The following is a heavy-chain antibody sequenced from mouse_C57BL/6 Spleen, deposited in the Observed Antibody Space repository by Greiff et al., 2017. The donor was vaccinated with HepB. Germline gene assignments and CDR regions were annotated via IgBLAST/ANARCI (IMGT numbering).Heavy chain of an antibody. CDR1: GFTFSDYG. Sequence: EVKLMESGGGLVKPGGSLKLSCAASGFTFSDYGMHWVRQAPEKGLEWVAYISSGSSTIYYADTVKGRFTISRDNAKNTLFLQMTSLRSEDTAMYYCARQDDYDYAMDYWGQGTSVTVSS. V-gene: IGHV5-17*01. CDR2: ISSGSSTI. D-gene: IGHD2-4*01. CDR3: ARQDDYDYAMDY. J-gene: IGHJ4*01.